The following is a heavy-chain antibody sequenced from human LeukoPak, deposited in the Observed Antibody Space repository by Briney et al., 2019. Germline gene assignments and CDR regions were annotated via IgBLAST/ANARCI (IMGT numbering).Heavy chain of an antibody. CDR1: GGTFSSYA. CDR2: IIPILGIA. J-gene: IGHJ3*02. V-gene: IGHV1-69*04. D-gene: IGHD1-26*01. CDR3: ARDIVGATDAFDI. Sequence: SVKVSCKASGGTFSSYAISWVRQAPGQGLEWMGRIIPILGIANYAQKFQGRVTITADESTSTAYMELSSLRSEDTAVYYCARDIVGATDAFDIWGQGTMVTVSS.